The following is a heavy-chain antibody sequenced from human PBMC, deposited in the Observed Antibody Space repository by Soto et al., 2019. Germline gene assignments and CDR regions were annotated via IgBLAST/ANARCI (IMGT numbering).Heavy chain of an antibody. J-gene: IGHJ4*02. CDR3: ARGKFGYYGSGSYYNVLDY. D-gene: IGHD3-10*01. CDR1: GGSFSGYY. Sequence: QVQLQPWGAGLLKPSETLSLTCAVYGGSFSGYYWSWIRQPPGKGLEWIGEINHSGSTNYNPSLKSRVTISVDTSKNQFSLKLSSVTAADTAVYYCARGKFGYYGSGSYYNVLDYWGQGTLVTVSS. CDR2: INHSGST. V-gene: IGHV4-34*01.